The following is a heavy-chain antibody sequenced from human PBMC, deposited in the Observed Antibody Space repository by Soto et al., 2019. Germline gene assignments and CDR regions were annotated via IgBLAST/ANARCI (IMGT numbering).Heavy chain of an antibody. V-gene: IGHV3-9*01. J-gene: IGHJ5*02. CDR3: ATALAP. Sequence: PGGSLRLSCAASGFTFDDYAMHWVRQAPGKGLEWVSGISWNSGSIGYADSVKGRFTISRDNAKNSLYLQMNSLRAEDTALYYCATALAPWGQGTLVTVSS. CDR2: ISWNSGSI. CDR1: GFTFDDYA. D-gene: IGHD3-3*02.